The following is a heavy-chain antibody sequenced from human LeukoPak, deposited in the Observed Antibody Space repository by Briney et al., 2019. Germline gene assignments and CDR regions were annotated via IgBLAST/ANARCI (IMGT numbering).Heavy chain of an antibody. CDR3: AKGRPAITMIVVVIAGPNPEFDY. J-gene: IGHJ4*02. V-gene: IGHV3-48*01. CDR1: GFTFSSFS. CDR2: IGPRGGDI. Sequence: GGSLRLSCAASGFTFSSFSMNWVRQAPGKGLEWVSYIGPRGGDIHYVDSVRDRFTISRDNSKNTLYLQMNSLRAEDTAVYYCAKGRPAITMIVVVIAGPNPEFDYWGQGTLVTVSS. D-gene: IGHD3-22*01.